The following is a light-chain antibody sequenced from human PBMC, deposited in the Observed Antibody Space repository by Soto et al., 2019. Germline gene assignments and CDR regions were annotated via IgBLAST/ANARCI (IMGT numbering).Light chain of an antibody. CDR3: QQYGSTPLT. CDR1: QSVSSSY. CDR2: AAS. Sequence: EIVLTQSPGTLSLSPGERGTLTCRASQSVSSSYLAWYQQKSGQAPGLLIFAASHRATGIPDRFSGSGSGTDFTLTISRLEPEDFAVYYCQQYGSTPLTFGGGTKVEIK. J-gene: IGKJ4*01. V-gene: IGKV3-20*01.